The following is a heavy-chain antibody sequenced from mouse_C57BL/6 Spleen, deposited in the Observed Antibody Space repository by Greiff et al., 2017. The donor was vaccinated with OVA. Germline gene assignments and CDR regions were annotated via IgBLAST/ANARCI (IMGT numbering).Heavy chain of an antibody. CDR2: IYPGDGDT. CDR1: GYAFSSSW. Sequence: VQLQQSGPELVKPGASVKISCKASGYAFSSSWMNWVKQRPGKGLEWIGRIYPGDGDTNYNGKFKGKATLTADKSSSKAYMQLSSLTSEDSAVYFCARSGEPPYAMDYWGQGTSVTVSS. CDR3: ARSGEPPYAMDY. V-gene: IGHV1-82*01. D-gene: IGHD3-1*01. J-gene: IGHJ4*01.